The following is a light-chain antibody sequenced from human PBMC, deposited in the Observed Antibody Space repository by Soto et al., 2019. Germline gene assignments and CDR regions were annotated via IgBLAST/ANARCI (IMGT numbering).Light chain of an antibody. CDR2: GNS. CDR3: QSYDSSLSTV. J-gene: IGLJ2*01. V-gene: IGLV1-40*01. Sequence: SVLTQPPSVSGAPGQRVTISCTGSSSNIGAGYDVHWYQQLPGTAPKLLISGNSNRPSGVPDRFSGSKSGTSASLAITGLQAEEEADYYCQSYDSSLSTVFGGGTKLTVL. CDR1: SSNIGAGYD.